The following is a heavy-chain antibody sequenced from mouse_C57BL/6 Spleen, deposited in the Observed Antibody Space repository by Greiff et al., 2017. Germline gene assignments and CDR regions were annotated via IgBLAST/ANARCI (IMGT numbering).Heavy chain of an antibody. D-gene: IGHD2-1*01. CDR2: ISSGGSYT. J-gene: IGHJ4*01. V-gene: IGHV5-6*01. Sequence: EVKLVESGGDLVKPGGSLKLSCAASGFTFSSYGMSWVRQTPDKRLEWVATISSGGSYTYSPDSVKGRFTISRDNAKNTLYLQLSSLKSEDTAMYYCARLYGNYALYYAMDYWGQGTSVTVSS. CDR1: GFTFSSYG. CDR3: ARLYGNYALYYAMDY.